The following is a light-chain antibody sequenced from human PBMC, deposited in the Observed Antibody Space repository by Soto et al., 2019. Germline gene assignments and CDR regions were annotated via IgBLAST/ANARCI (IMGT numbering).Light chain of an antibody. CDR1: QGIRND. Sequence: IQMTQSPSSLSASVGDRVTITCRASQGIRNDLGWYQQKPGKAPKLLIYAASTLESGVPSRFSGSGSGTEFTLTIAGLQPDDFATYYCQHYKPYKTFGQGTKVDI. V-gene: IGKV1-17*01. CDR3: QHYKPYKT. CDR2: AAS. J-gene: IGKJ1*01.